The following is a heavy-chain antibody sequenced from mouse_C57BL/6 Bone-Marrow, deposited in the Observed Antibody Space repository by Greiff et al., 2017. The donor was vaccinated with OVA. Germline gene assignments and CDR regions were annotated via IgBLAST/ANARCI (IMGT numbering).Heavy chain of an antibody. J-gene: IGHJ3*01. CDR3: TPGVYYGNYGFAY. D-gene: IGHD2-1*01. CDR1: GFNIKDDY. Sequence: EVKLMESGAELVRPGASVKLSCTASGFNIKDDYMHWVKQRPEQGLEWIGWIDPENGDTEYASKFQGKATITADTSSNTAYLQLSSLTSEDTAVYYCTPGVYYGNYGFAYWGQGTLVTVSA. V-gene: IGHV14-4*01. CDR2: IDPENGDT.